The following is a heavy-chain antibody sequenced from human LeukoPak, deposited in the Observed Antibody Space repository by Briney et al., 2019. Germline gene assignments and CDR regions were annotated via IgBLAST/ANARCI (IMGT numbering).Heavy chain of an antibody. Sequence: SGTLSLTCSVSGGSVSNTLHYWGWIRQPPGKGLEWIGNINYIGSSAYNPSLRSRVTVPVDTSKNQFSLKMRSVTAADTAVYYCARLTKGPYFDYIFDYWGQGSLVTVSS. J-gene: IGHJ4*02. CDR2: INYIGSS. CDR3: ARLTKGPYFDYIFDY. V-gene: IGHV4-39*01. D-gene: IGHD3-9*01. CDR1: GGSVSNTLHY.